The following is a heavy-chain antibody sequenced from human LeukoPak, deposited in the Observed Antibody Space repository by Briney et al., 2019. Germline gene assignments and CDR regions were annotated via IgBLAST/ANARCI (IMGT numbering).Heavy chain of an antibody. CDR3: ARGLNDHGDFRHFDY. J-gene: IGHJ4*02. V-gene: IGHV4-61*01. Sequence: SETLSLTCTVSGGSVSSGTYYWSWIRQPPGKGLEWIGYIYYSGSTNYNPSLKSRVTISVDTSKNQFSLKLSPVTAADTAVYYCARGLNDHGDFRHFDYWGQGTLVTVSS. CDR1: GGSVSSGTYY. D-gene: IGHD4-17*01. CDR2: IYYSGST.